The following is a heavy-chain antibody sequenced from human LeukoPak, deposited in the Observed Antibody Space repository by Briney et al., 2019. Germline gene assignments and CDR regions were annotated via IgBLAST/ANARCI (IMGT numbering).Heavy chain of an antibody. J-gene: IGHJ4*02. CDR3: ARAGVTLVRGVPIYFFDC. CDR2: INPSGGSA. Sequence: ASVKVSCKASGYMFTSYYMHWVRQAPGQGLEWMGIINPSGGSASYAQKFQGRVTMTRDTSTSTVYMELSSLRSEDTAVYYCARAGVTLVRGVPIYFFDCWGQGTLVTVSS. D-gene: IGHD3-10*01. CDR1: GYMFTSYY. V-gene: IGHV1-46*01.